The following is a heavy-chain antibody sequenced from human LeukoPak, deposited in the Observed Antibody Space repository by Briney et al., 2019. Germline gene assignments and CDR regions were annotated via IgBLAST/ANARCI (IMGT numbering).Heavy chain of an antibody. CDR1: GGSISSYY. Sequence: SETLSLTCTVSGGSISSYYWSWLRPPAGKGLEWIGYIYYSGSTNYNPSLKSRVTISVDTSKNQFSLKLGSVTAADTAVYYCARTSGGTSSGYLYWGQGTLVTVSS. D-gene: IGHD3-22*01. V-gene: IGHV4-59*01. CDR3: ARTSGGTSSGYLY. J-gene: IGHJ4*02. CDR2: IYYSGST.